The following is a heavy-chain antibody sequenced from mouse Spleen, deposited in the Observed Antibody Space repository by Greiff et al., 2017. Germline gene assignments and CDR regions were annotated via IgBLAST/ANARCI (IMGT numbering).Heavy chain of an antibody. V-gene: IGHV5-9-1*01. D-gene: IGHD3-3*01. J-gene: IGHJ3*01. Sequence: EVMLVESGGGLVKPGGSLKLSCAASGFTFSSYAMSWVRQTPEKRLEWVATISSGGSYTYYPDSVKGRFTISRDNAKNTLYLQMSSLRSEDTAMYYCARQGETRGFAYWGQGTLVTVSA. CDR3: ARQGETRGFAY. CDR2: ISSGGSYT. CDR1: GFTFSSYA.